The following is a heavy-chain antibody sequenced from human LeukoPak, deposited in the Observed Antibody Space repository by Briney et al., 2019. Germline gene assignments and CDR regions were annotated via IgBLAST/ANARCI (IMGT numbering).Heavy chain of an antibody. CDR3: ARGIHFRDVWHVRE. CDR1: GFTFSGYS. V-gene: IGHV3-21*04. D-gene: IGHD3-16*01. J-gene: IGHJ4*02. Sequence: GGSLRLSCAASGFTFSGYSMNWGRQAPGKGLEWVSSISSSSSYKYYADSVKGRFTISRDNSENTLHLDMYNLRHDDTAIYYCARGIHFRDVWHVREWGQGTLLTVSS. CDR2: ISSSSSYK.